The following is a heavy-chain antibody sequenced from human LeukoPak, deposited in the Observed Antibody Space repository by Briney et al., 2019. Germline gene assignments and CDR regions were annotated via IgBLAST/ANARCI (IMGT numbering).Heavy chain of an antibody. V-gene: IGHV4-34*01. Sequence: SETLSLTCAVYGGSFSGYYWSWIRQPPGKGLEWIGEINHSGSTNYNPSLKSRVTISVDTSKNQFSLKLSSVTAADTAVYYCAREGEATTVSFNYGMDVWGQGTTVTVSS. CDR1: GGSFSGYY. D-gene: IGHD4-17*01. CDR2: INHSGST. CDR3: AREGEATTVSFNYGMDV. J-gene: IGHJ6*02.